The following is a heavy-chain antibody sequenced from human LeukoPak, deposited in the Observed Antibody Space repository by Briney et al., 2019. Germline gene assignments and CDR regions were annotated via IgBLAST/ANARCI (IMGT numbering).Heavy chain of an antibody. CDR1: GYTLIESS. Sequence: ASVKVSCKVSGYTLIESSIHWVRQAPGKGLEWMGGSDPKAGVSIYAQKFQGRVTMTEDTSTDTAYMELSSLRSEDTAVYYCATEKTRGDMITFGGVPILRASLFDWGQGTLVTVSS. CDR3: ATEKTRGDMITFGGVPILRASLFD. J-gene: IGHJ4*02. V-gene: IGHV1-24*01. D-gene: IGHD3-16*01. CDR2: SDPKAGVS.